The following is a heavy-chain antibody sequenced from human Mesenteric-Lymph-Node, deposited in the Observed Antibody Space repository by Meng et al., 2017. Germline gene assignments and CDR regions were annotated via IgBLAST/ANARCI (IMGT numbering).Heavy chain of an antibody. D-gene: IGHD2-2*01. CDR3: ASGGGLPAAMFGFDP. CDR1: GGSISSGGYY. J-gene: IGHJ5*02. CDR2: IYYSGST. V-gene: IGHV4-31*02. Sequence: EQLQESGPGLVKPSQTLSLTWTVSGGSISSGGYYWSWIRQHPGKGLEWIGYIYYSGSTYYNPSLKSRVTISVDTSKNQFSLKLSSVTAADTAVYYCASGGGLPAAMFGFDPWGQGTLVTVSS.